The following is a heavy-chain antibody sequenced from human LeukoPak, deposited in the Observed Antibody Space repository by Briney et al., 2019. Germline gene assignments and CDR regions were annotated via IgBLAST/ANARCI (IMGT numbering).Heavy chain of an antibody. V-gene: IGHV1-46*01. CDR1: GYTFTSYY. J-gene: IGHJ6*02. CDR3: ARDPMVYATTYYYYGMDV. D-gene: IGHD2-8*01. CDR2: INPSGGST. Sequence: ASVKVSCKASGYTFTSYYMHWVRQAPGQGLEWMGIINPSGGSTSYAQKFQGRVTMTRDTSTNTVYMELSSLRSEDTAVYYCARDPMVYATTYYYYGMDVWGQGTTVTVSS.